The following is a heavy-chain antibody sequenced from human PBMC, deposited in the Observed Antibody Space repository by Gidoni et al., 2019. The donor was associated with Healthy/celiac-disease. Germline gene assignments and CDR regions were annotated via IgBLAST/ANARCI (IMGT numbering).Heavy chain of an antibody. J-gene: IGHJ4*02. D-gene: IGHD2-2*02. CDR1: GGSFSGYY. Sequence: QVQLQQWGAGLLKPSETLSLTCAVYGGSFSGYYWSWIRQPPGKGLEWIGEINHSGSTNYNPSLKSRVTISVDTSKNQFSLKLSSVTAADTAVYYCAREKYRVLFDYWGQGTLVTVSS. V-gene: IGHV4-34*01. CDR3: AREKYRVLFDY. CDR2: INHSGST.